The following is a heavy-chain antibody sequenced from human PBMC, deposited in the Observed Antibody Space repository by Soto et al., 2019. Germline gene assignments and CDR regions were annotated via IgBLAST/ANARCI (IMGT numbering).Heavy chain of an antibody. V-gene: IGHV4-59*01. J-gene: IGHJ4*02. CDR2: IYYSGST. D-gene: IGHD4-17*01. Sequence: QVQLQESGPGLVKPSETLSLTCTVSGGSISSYYWSWIRQPPGKGLEWIGYIYYSGSTNYNPSLKSRVTISVDTSKNQFSLKLNSVTAADTAVYYCARVGDDYGDYWYDYWGQGTLVTVSS. CDR1: GGSISSYY. CDR3: ARVGDDYGDYWYDY.